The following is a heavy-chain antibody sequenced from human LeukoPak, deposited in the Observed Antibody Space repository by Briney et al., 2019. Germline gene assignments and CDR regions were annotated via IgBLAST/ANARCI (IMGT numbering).Heavy chain of an antibody. Sequence: ASVKVSCKVSGYTLTDLSMHWVRQAPGKGLEWMGGFDPEDGETIYAQKFQGRVTMTEDTSTDTAYMALSSLRSEDTAVYYCSTVRGGGYNVGDYWGQGTLVTVSS. CDR1: GYTLTDLS. CDR3: STVRGGGYNVGDY. D-gene: IGHD5-24*01. J-gene: IGHJ4*02. V-gene: IGHV1-24*01. CDR2: FDPEDGET.